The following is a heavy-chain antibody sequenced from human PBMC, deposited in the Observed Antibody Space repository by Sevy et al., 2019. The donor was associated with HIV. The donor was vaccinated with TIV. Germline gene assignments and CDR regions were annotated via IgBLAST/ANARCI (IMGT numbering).Heavy chain of an antibody. CDR2: IYYSGST. V-gene: IGHV4-39*01. CDR1: GGSISSSSYY. J-gene: IGHJ4*02. Sequence: SETLSLTCTVSGGSISSSSYYWGWIRQPPGKGLEWIGSIYYSGSTYYNPSLKSRVTISVDTSKNQFSLKLSSVTAADTAVYYCLGFRELSEGFDYWGQGTLVTVSP. CDR3: LGFRELSEGFDY. D-gene: IGHD3-10*01.